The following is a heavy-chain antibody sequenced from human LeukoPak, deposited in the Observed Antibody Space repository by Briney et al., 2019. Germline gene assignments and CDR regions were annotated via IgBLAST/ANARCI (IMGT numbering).Heavy chain of an antibody. CDR1: GFTFSSYS. J-gene: IGHJ4*02. V-gene: IGHV3-21*01. CDR3: ARDDSAYCGGDCYPYDY. D-gene: IGHD2-21*02. CDR2: ISSSCSYI. Sequence: GGSLRLSCAASGFTFSSYSMNWVRQAPGKGLEWVSSISSSCSYIYYADSVKGRFTISRDNAKNSLYLQMNSLRAEDTAVYYCARDDSAYCGGDCYPYDYWGQGTLVTVSS.